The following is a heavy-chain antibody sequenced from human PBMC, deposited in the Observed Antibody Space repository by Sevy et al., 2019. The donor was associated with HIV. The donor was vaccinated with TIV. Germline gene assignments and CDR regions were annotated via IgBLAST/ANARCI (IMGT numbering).Heavy chain of an antibody. Sequence: GGSLRLSCKATGFTFRKYGMHWVRQAPGKGLEWVAVIWWDGSEKYYADSVKGRFTISRDNSEDTMYLQMRSLRADDTAVYYCVRDPQINDIAESGIIHWGQGTLVTVSS. CDR2: IWWDGSEK. CDR1: GFTFRKYG. J-gene: IGHJ4*02. D-gene: IGHD6-13*01. V-gene: IGHV3-33*01. CDR3: VRDPQINDIAESGIIH.